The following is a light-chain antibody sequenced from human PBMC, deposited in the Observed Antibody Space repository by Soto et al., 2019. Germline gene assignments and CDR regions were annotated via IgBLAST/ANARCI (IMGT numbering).Light chain of an antibody. V-gene: IGKV1-39*01. CDR1: QTIGTY. CDR2: AAS. J-gene: IGKJ2*01. Sequence: DIQMTQSPSPLSASVGDRVTITCRASQTIGTYLSWFQQKAGRAPKLLICAASSLQSGVPSRFGGSGSGTDFTLTISSLRPEDFATYFCQQSYSPPYTFGQGTKLEIK. CDR3: QQSYSPPYT.